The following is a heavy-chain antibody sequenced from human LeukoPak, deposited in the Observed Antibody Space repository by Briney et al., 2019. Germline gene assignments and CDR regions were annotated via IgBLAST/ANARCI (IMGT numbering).Heavy chain of an antibody. V-gene: IGHV1-18*01. D-gene: IGHD2-15*01. CDR2: ISAYNGNT. CDR3: ARGLGYCSGGSCSWWFDP. CDR1: GYTFTSYG. J-gene: IGHJ5*02. Sequence: ASVKVSCKASGYTFTSYGISWVRQAPGQGLEWMGWISAYNGNTNYAQKLQGRVTMTTDTSTSTAYMELRSLRSDDTAVYYCARGLGYCSGGSCSWWFDPWGQGTLVAVSS.